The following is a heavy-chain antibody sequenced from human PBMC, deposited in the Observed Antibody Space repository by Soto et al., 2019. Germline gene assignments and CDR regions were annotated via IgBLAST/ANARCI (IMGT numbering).Heavy chain of an antibody. CDR2: IIPILGIV. D-gene: IGHD1-1*01. CDR3: ARVPSVLEVTYFDS. CDR1: GGTFSSYT. Sequence: QVQLVQSGAEVKKPGSSVKVSCKASGGTFSSYTISWVRQAPGQGLEWMGRIIPILGIVNYAQRLQGRVTITADKSTRTAYMALSSLRSEDTAVYYWARVPSVLEVTYFDSWGQGTLVTVSS. V-gene: IGHV1-69*02. J-gene: IGHJ4*02.